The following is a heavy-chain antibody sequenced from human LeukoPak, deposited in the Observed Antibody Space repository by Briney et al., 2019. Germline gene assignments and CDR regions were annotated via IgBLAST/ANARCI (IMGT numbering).Heavy chain of an antibody. CDR3: ARVSLDRDFDY. CDR1: GGSISSYY. D-gene: IGHD1-14*01. Sequence: ETLSLTCTVSGGSISSYYWSWIRQPPGKGLEWVSVIYSGGSTYYADSVKGRFTISRDNSKSTLYLQMNSLRAEDTAVYYCARVSLDRDFDYWGQGTLVTVSS. J-gene: IGHJ4*02. V-gene: IGHV3-53*01. CDR2: IYSGGST.